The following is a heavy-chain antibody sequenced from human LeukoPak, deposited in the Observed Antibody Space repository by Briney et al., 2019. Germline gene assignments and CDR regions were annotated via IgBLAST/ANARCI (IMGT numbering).Heavy chain of an antibody. CDR1: GFTFSNYA. D-gene: IGHD5-18*01. CDR3: AKGLGYNFDY. Sequence: GGSLRLSCAASGFTFSNYAMSWVRQAPGKGLEWVSATSGSGTTTSYADSVKGRFTISRDNSKNTLYLQVNSLRAEDTAIYYCAKGLGYNFDYWGQGTLVTVSS. V-gene: IGHV3-23*01. J-gene: IGHJ4*02. CDR2: TSGSGTTT.